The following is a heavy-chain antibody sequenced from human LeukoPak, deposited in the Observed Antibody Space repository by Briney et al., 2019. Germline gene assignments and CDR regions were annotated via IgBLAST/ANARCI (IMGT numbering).Heavy chain of an antibody. J-gene: IGHJ4*02. CDR3: AKGQLRYCSGGSCYAPDDY. V-gene: IGHV3-30*18. Sequence: GGSLRLSCAASGFTFSSYGMHCVREAPGEGGGGGAVISYDGSNKYYADSVKGRFTISRDNSKNTLYLQMNRLRAEDTAVYYSAKGQLRYCSGGSCYAPDDYWGQGTLVTVSS. D-gene: IGHD2-15*01. CDR2: ISYDGSNK. CDR1: GFTFSSYG.